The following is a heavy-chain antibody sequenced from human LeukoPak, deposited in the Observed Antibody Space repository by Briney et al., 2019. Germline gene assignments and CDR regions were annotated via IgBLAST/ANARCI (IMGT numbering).Heavy chain of an antibody. J-gene: IGHJ1*01. CDR3: ARDLPYYYDSSGYSTSGYFQH. D-gene: IGHD3-22*01. CDR1: GYTFTGYY. CDR2: INPNSGGT. V-gene: IGHV1-2*02. Sequence: GASVKVSCKASGYTFTGYYMHWVRQAPGQGLEWMGWINPNSGGTNYAQKFQGRVTMTRDTSISTAYMELSRLRSDDTTVYYCARDLPYYYDSSGYSTSGYFQHWGQGTLVTVSS.